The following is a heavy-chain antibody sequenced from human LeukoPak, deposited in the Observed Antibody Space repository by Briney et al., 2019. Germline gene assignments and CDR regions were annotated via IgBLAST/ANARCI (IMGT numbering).Heavy chain of an antibody. J-gene: IGHJ4*02. CDR2: MYYSGST. CDR3: ARHVFLYDSSGHRRGYFDY. Sequence: PSETLSLTCTVSGGSISGYYWSWIRQPPGKGLEWIGYMYYSGSTNYNPSLKSRVTISEDTSKNQFSLKLSSVTAADTAVYYCARHVFLYDSSGHRRGYFDYWGQGTLVTVSS. D-gene: IGHD3-22*01. V-gene: IGHV4-59*08. CDR1: GGSISGYY.